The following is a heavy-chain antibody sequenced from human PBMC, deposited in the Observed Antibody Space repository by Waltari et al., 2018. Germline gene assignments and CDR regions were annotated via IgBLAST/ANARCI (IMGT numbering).Heavy chain of an antibody. Sequence: QVQLVQSGAEVKKPGASVKVSCQTSGYVFTAHYMFWVRQAPGQGLQCMGWINPNSGDTDYAQKFQGRVIMTRDTSITTAYIELSNLTSDDTAIYYCARGAPLIGGEQYLDNWGQGTLVAVSS. V-gene: IGHV1-2*02. J-gene: IGHJ4*02. D-gene: IGHD2-21*01. CDR1: GYVFTAHY. CDR2: INPNSGDT. CDR3: ARGAPLIGGEQYLDN.